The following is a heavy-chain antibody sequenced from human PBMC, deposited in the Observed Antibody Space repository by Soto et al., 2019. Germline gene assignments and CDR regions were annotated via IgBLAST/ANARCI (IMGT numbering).Heavy chain of an antibody. CDR3: ARDHRIRPAHGFFYGSDV. V-gene: IGHV3-7*03. CDR1: GFTFTMYS. D-gene: IGHD5-18*01. Sequence: QPGGSLRLSCEVSGFTFTMYSMAGFRKSPGKGLEWVAKIPQDGVDGHYADSVKGRFTISRDNGKNSLYLQLNNLRAEDTAVYYCARDHRIRPAHGFFYGSDVWGQGAMVTVSS. CDR2: IPQDGVDG. J-gene: IGHJ6*02.